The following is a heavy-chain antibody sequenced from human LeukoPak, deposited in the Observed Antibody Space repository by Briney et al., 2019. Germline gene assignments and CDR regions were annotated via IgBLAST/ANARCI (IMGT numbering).Heavy chain of an antibody. V-gene: IGHV3-66*01. D-gene: IGHD3-16*01. CDR2: IYSGGST. J-gene: IGHJ3*02. CDR1: GFTVSSNY. CDR3: ARDTGDDAFDI. Sequence: GGSLRLSCAASGFTVSSNYMSWVRQAPGKGLEWVSVIYSGGSTYYADSVKGKFTISRDNSKNTLYLQMNSLRAEDTAVYYCARDTGDDAFDIWGQGTMVTVSS.